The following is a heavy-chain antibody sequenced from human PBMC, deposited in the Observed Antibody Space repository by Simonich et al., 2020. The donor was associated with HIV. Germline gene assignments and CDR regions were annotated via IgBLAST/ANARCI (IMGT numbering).Heavy chain of an antibody. CDR2: IKPNGGGT. CDR3: ARGGLIAAAGTYARIDY. D-gene: IGHD6-13*01. J-gene: IGHJ4*02. Sequence: QVQLVQSGAEVKKPGASVKVSCKASGYTFTGYYMHWVRQAPGQGLEWMGWIKPNGGGTNYAQKFQGRVTMTRDTSISTAYMELSRLRSDDTAVYYYARGGLIAAAGTYARIDYWGQGTLVTVSS. CDR1: GYTFTGYY. V-gene: IGHV1-2*02.